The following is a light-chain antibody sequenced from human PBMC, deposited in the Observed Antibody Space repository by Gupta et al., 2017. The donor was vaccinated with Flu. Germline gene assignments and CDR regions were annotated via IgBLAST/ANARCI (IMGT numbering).Light chain of an antibody. J-gene: IGKJ2*01. CDR1: QDIINL. V-gene: IGKV1-5*03. CDR2: KAS. Sequence: DIQMTQSPSTLSASLGDRVTITCRASQDIINLLAWYQQKPGNAPNLLIYKASSLASGVPSRFGGGGSRTDFILTSSSLQPDDIATYYCQQCTSYSDTFGQGTKLEIK. CDR3: QQCTSYSDT.